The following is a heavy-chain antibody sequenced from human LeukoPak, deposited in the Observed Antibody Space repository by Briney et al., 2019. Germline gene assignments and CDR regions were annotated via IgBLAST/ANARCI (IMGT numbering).Heavy chain of an antibody. CDR3: ARVQGIVVVVAADYFDY. Sequence: PGGSLRLSCAASGFTFSNYWMSWVRQAPGKGLEWVANIKQDGSEKYYVDSVKGRFTISRDNAKNSLYLQMNSLRAEDTAVYYCARVQGIVVVVAADYFDYWGQGTLVTVSS. V-gene: IGHV3-7*01. CDR2: IKQDGSEK. J-gene: IGHJ4*02. D-gene: IGHD2-15*01. CDR1: GFTFSNYW.